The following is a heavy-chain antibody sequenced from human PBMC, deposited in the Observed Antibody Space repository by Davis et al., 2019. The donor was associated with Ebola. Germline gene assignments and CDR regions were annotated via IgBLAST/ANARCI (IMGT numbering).Heavy chain of an antibody. CDR1: GFTFSGYW. V-gene: IGHV3-7*01. Sequence: GGSLRLSCAASGFTFSGYWMNWVRQAPGKGLEWVANINPDGGDKYYVDSVKGRFTTSRDNARSSLYLQMNSLRVEDTGVYYCARDLRSGLSTGWLYSWGRGTLVTVSS. J-gene: IGHJ5*01. D-gene: IGHD1-1*01. CDR2: INPDGGDK. CDR3: ARDLRSGLSTGWLYS.